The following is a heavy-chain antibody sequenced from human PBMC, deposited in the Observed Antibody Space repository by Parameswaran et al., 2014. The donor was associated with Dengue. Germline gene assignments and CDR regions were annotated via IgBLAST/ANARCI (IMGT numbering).Heavy chain of an antibody. CDR2: IYHSGST. J-gene: IGHJ6*02. D-gene: IGHD5-18*01. V-gene: IGHV4-38-2*02. Sequence: WIRQPPGKGLEWIGSIYHSGSTYYNPSLKSRATISVDTSKNQFSLKLSSVTAADTAVYYCAGDPLWLRPPNYYYYGMDVWGQGTTVTVSS. CDR3: AGDPLWLRPPNYYYYGMDV.